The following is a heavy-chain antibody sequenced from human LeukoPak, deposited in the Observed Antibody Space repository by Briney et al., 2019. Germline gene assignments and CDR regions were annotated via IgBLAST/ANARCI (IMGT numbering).Heavy chain of an antibody. Sequence: GESLKISCKGSGYTFTSYRIGWVRPRPGYGLEWMGFIYPLDSDTTYSPSFQGQVTISADKSISTAYLQWSSLKASDTAMYYCARAYYSSSWYYFDYWGQGTLVTVSS. CDR2: IYPLDSDT. CDR3: ARAYYSSSWYYFDY. V-gene: IGHV5-51*01. CDR1: GYTFTSYR. J-gene: IGHJ4*02. D-gene: IGHD6-13*01.